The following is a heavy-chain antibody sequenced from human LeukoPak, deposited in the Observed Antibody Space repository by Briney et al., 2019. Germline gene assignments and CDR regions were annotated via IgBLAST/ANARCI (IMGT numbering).Heavy chain of an antibody. CDR3: ARASITMVRGVWIGVPALIDD. CDR2: ISSSSSTI. D-gene: IGHD3-10*01. CDR1: GFTFCSYS. V-gene: IGHV3-48*01. J-gene: IGHJ4*02. Sequence: GGSLTLSCAASGFTFCSYSMNWLPQAPGQGLVWVSYISSSSSTISYADSVKGRFTIYRDNAKNSLYLQMNSLRAEDTAVYYCARASITMVRGVWIGVPALIDDWGQGCLVTVSA.